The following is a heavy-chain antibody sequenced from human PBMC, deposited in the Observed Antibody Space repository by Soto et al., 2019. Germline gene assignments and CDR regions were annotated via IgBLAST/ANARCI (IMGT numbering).Heavy chain of an antibody. Sequence: QVQLQQWGAGLLKPSETLSLTCAVYGGSFSGYYWSWIRQPPGKGLEWIGEINHSGSTNYNPSLKRRVTISVDTSKNQFSLKLSSVTAADTAVYYCARRRPRVVVITTGYGRDYFDYWGQGTLVTVSS. CDR2: INHSGST. D-gene: IGHD3-22*01. CDR1: GGSFSGYY. J-gene: IGHJ4*02. CDR3: ARRRPRVVVITTGYGRDYFDY. V-gene: IGHV4-34*01.